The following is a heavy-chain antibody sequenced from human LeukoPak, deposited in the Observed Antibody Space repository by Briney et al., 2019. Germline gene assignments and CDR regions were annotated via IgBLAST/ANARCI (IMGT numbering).Heavy chain of an antibody. V-gene: IGHV3-48*03. D-gene: IGHD2-2*01. CDR2: ISSSGSTI. CDR1: GFTFSSYE. Sequence: GGSLRLSCAASGFTFSSYEMNWVRQAPGKGLEWVSYISSSGSTIYYADSVKGRFTISRDNAKNSLYLQMNSLRAEDTAVYYCARLPDLYCSSTSCYENFDYRGQGTLVTVSS. J-gene: IGHJ4*02. CDR3: ARLPDLYCSSTSCYENFDY.